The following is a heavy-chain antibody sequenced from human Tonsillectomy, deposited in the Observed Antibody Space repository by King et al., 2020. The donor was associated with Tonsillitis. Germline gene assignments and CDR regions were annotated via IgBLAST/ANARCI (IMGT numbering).Heavy chain of an antibody. J-gene: IGHJ4*02. D-gene: IGHD2-2*01. V-gene: IGHV3-30*04. Sequence: VQLVESGGGVVQPGRSLRLSCAASGFTFSSYAMHWVRQAPGKGLEWVAVISYDGSNKYYADSVKGRFTISRDNSKNTLYLQMNSLRAEDTAVYYCARDQEPWGVPAAILDYWGQGTLVTVSS. CDR2: ISYDGSNK. CDR1: GFTFSSYA. CDR3: ARDQEPWGVPAAILDY.